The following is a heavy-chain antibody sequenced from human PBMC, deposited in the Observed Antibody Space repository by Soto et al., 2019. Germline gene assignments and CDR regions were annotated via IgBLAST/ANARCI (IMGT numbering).Heavy chain of an antibody. D-gene: IGHD2-15*01. CDR3: ARGSMALVIEY. V-gene: IGHV4-59*04. CDR1: GGSISTYY. Sequence: QVQLQESGPGLVKPSATLSLTCAVSGGSISTYYCMWIRQPPGKGLESIGYLYYGRSTNYNPSLKSRVTLSLATSTNQCTLSMRSFTAADPVVSSCARGSMALVIEYWGQGTLVSVSS. CDR2: LYYGRST. J-gene: IGHJ4*02.